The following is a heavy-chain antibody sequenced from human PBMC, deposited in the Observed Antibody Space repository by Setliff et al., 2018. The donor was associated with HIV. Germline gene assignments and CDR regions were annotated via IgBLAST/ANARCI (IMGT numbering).Heavy chain of an antibody. CDR2: IFYSGSA. CDR3: AREDSSYHYFDY. V-gene: IGHV4-39*02. D-gene: IGHD6-6*01. CDR1: GGSISNSSYY. Sequence: SETLSLTCTVSGGSISNSSYYWGWIRQPPGKGREWIGSIFYSGSANYNPSLRSPVAISVDTSKNQFSLKLTSVTAADTAVYYCAREDSSYHYFDYRGQGMLVTVSS. J-gene: IGHJ4*02.